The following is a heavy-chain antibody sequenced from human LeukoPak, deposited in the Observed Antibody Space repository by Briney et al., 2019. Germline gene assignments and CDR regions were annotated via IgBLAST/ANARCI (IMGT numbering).Heavy chain of an antibody. V-gene: IGHV1-46*01. D-gene: IGHD3-16*01. CDR3: ARKRRGGVIDY. CDR1: GYSFTSYY. CDR2: INPSGGNT. Sequence: ASVKVSCKASGYSFTSYYMHWVRQAPGQGLEWMGIINPSGGNTSYAQKFQGRVTMTRDTSTSTVYMELSSLRSEDTAVYYCARKRRGGVIDYWGQGTLVTVSS. J-gene: IGHJ4*02.